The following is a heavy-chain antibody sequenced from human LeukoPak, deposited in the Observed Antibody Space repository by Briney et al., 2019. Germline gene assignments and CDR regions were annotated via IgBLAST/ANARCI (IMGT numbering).Heavy chain of an antibody. CDR3: TRRGNRWGDS. J-gene: IGHJ4*02. CDR2: INQDGSEK. CDR1: GFTFSSYW. D-gene: IGHD3-16*01. V-gene: IGHV3-7*01. Sequence: GGSLRLSCAASGFTFSSYWMSWVRQAPGKGLEWEANINQDGSEKYYVDSVKGRFTISRDNAKSLLFLQMNSLRVEDTALYYCTRRGNRWGDSWGQGTLVTVSS.